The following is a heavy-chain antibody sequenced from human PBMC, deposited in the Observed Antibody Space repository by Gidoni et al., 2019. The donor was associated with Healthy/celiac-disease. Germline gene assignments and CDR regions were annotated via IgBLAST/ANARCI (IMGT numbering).Heavy chain of an antibody. Sequence: QVQLVQSGAEVKKPGASVTVSCKVSGYTLTELSMPWVRQAPGKGLAWIGGFDPEDGETIYAQKFQGRVTMTEDTSTDTAYMELSSLRSEDTAVYYCATDLQSIAVAGTQIYYYYYGMDVWGQGTTVTVSS. D-gene: IGHD6-19*01. CDR2: FDPEDGET. J-gene: IGHJ6*02. V-gene: IGHV1-24*01. CDR1: GYTLTELS. CDR3: ATDLQSIAVAGTQIYYYYYGMDV.